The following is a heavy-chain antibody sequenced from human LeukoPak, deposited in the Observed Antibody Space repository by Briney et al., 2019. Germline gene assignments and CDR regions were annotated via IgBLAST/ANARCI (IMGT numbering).Heavy chain of an antibody. V-gene: IGHV4-4*07. J-gene: IGHJ6*03. Sequence: SETLSLTCTVSGGSVSSYYWSWIRQPAGKGLEWIGRIYTSGSTNYNPSLKSRVTMSVDTSKNQFSLKLSSVTAADTAVYYCARDRFCSGGSCYGYYYYYYYMDVWGKGTTVTVTS. CDR3: ARDRFCSGGSCYGYYYYYYYMDV. CDR2: IYTSGST. CDR1: GGSVSSYY. D-gene: IGHD2-15*01.